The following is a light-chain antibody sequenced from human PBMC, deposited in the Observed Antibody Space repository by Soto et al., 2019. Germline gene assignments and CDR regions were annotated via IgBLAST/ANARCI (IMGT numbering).Light chain of an antibody. Sequence: DIQVTQSPSTLSASVGDRVTITCRASQSISVWLAWYQRKPGKAPNLLIYKASILESGFPSSFSGSGSGTEFTLTISSMQPYDFATYYCQQYHSYWTLGQGTKVEIK. CDR3: QQYHSYWT. CDR1: QSISVW. J-gene: IGKJ1*01. CDR2: KAS. V-gene: IGKV1-5*03.